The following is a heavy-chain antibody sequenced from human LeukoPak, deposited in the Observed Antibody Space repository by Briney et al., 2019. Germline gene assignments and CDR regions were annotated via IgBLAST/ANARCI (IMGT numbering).Heavy chain of an antibody. D-gene: IGHD6-13*01. CDR1: GYSFTSYW. V-gene: IGHV5-51*01. Sequence: GESLKISCQGFGYSFTSYWIGWVRQMPGKRMEWMGVIYPGDLRVRYNPSFQGQVTISVDKSMNTACLQWGSLRASDSAMYYCACRDLTSTWSFPWGQGTLVTVSS. CDR2: IYPGDLRV. CDR3: ACRDLTSTWSFP. J-gene: IGHJ5*02.